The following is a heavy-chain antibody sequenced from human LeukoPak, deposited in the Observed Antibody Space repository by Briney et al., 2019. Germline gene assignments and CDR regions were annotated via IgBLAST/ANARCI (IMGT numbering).Heavy chain of an antibody. V-gene: IGHV3-23*01. CDR1: GFTFSSYA. CDR2: ISGTGDNT. J-gene: IGHJ5*02. CDR3: AKGVDPFDP. Sequence: GGSLRLSCAASGFTFSSYAMNWVRQAPGKGLEWVSGISGTGDNTYYADSVKGRFIISRDNSKNTLYLQMKSLRAEDTAVYYCAKGVDPFDPWGQGTLVTVSS. D-gene: IGHD2-21*01.